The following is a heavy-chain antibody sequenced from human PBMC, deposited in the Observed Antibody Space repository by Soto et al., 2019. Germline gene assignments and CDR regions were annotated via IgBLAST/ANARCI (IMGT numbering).Heavy chain of an antibody. Sequence: EVQLLESGGGLVQPGGSLRLSCAASGFTFSSYAMSWVRQAPGKGLEWVSAISGSGGSTYYADSVKGRFTNARDNSKNTLYLQMNSLRAEDTAVYYCAKGGRCSSTSCQYFDYWGQGTLVTVSS. CDR1: GFTFSSYA. D-gene: IGHD2-2*01. CDR2: ISGSGGST. V-gene: IGHV3-23*01. CDR3: AKGGRCSSTSCQYFDY. J-gene: IGHJ4*02.